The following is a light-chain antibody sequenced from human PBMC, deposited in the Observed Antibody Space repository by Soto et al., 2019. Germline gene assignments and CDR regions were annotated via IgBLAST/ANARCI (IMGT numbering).Light chain of an antibody. CDR3: QQYNNWPPT. V-gene: IGKV3-15*01. CDR1: QSVSGN. Sequence: EIVMTQSPATLSVSPGERATLCCRASQSVSGNLAWYQQKPGQAPRLLIYVASIRATGIPARFSGSGSGTDFTLTISSLQSEDFAVYYCQQYNNWPPTFGQGTRLEI. CDR2: VAS. J-gene: IGKJ5*01.